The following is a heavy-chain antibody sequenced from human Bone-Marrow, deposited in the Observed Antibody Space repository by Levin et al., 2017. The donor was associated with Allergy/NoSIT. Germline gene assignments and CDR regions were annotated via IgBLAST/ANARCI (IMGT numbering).Heavy chain of an antibody. J-gene: IGHJ1*01. Sequence: PGESLKISCKASGGTFSSYAISWVRQAPGQGLEWMGGIIPIFGTANYAQKFQGRVTITADESTSTAYMELSSLRSEDTAVYYPPPIPLYFQHWGQGTLVTVSS. CDR2: IIPIFGTA. V-gene: IGHV1-69*01. CDR1: GGTFSSYA. CDR3: PPIPLYFQH.